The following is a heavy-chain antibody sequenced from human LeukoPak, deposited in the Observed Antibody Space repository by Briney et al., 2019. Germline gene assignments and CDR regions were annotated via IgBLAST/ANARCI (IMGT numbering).Heavy chain of an antibody. V-gene: IGHV1-46*01. Sequence: ASVKVSCKASGYAFTSYYMQWVRQAPGQGLEWMGIINPRDGTTSYTQKFQGRVTVTRDTSTSTVYMELRSLRSEDTAMYYCATVDCSGGSCYRFDYWGQGTPVTVSS. J-gene: IGHJ4*02. CDR2: INPRDGTT. D-gene: IGHD2-15*01. CDR1: GYAFTSYY. CDR3: ATVDCSGGSCYRFDY.